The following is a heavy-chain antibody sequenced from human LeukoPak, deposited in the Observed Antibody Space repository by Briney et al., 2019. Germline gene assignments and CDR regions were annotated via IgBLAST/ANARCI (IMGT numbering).Heavy chain of an antibody. J-gene: IGHJ4*02. CDR3: AKTPARYCSSTSCYSYFDY. CDR1: GFTFDDYA. V-gene: IGHV3-9*01. CDR2: ISWNSGSI. D-gene: IGHD2-2*02. Sequence: GGSLRLSCAASGFTFDDYAMHWVRQAPGKGLEWVSGISWNSGSIGYADSVKGRFTISRDNAKNSLYLQMNSLRAEVTALYYCAKTPARYCSSTSCYSYFDYWGQGTLVTVSS.